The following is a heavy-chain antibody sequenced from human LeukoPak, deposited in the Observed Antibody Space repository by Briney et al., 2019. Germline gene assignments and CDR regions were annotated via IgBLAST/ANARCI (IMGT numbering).Heavy chain of an antibody. CDR2: IHPHSGGT. J-gene: IGHJ4*02. D-gene: IGHD5-18*01. Sequence: ASVKVSCKASGYSFTAYSIVWVRQAPGQGLEWMGWIHPHSGGTEYVKRFQGRVTMTRDTAISTAYMEVNSLGNDDAAVYYCARLGTGYSLSYWGQGTQVTVSS. V-gene: IGHV1-2*02. CDR1: GYSFTAYS. CDR3: ARLGTGYSLSY.